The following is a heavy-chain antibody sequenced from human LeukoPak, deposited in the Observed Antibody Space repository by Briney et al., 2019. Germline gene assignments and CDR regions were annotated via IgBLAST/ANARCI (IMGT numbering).Heavy chain of an antibody. CDR3: ARGVLTFYYDSSGYSYFDY. J-gene: IGHJ4*02. Sequence: PGGSLRLSCAASKVTFSSYEMNWVRQAPGKGLEWVSYISSSGSTIYYADSVKGRFTISRDNAKNSLYLQMNSLRAEDTAVYYCARGVLTFYYDSSGYSYFDYWGQGTLVTVSS. CDR2: ISSSGSTI. V-gene: IGHV3-48*03. D-gene: IGHD3-22*01. CDR1: KVTFSSYE.